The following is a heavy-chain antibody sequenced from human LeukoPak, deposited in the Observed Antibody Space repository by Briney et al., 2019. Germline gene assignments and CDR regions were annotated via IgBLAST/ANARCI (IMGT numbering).Heavy chain of an antibody. D-gene: IGHD2-15*01. CDR1: GFTFGDYA. CDR2: IRSKAYGGTT. J-gene: IGHJ4*02. V-gene: IGHV3-49*04. CDR3: TRLHIVVVVAATPGYDY. Sequence: QSGGSLRLSCTASGFTFGDYAMSWVRQAPGKGLEWVGFIRSKAYGGTTEYAASVKGRFTISRDDSKSIAYLQMNSLKTEDTAVYYCTRLHIVVVVAATPGYDYWGQGTLVTVSS.